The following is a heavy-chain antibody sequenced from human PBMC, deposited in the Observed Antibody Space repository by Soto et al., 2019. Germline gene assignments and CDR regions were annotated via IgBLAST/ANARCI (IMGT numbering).Heavy chain of an antibody. D-gene: IGHD1-26*01. CDR2: IYYSGST. CDR1: GGSVSNNNYY. CDR3: ARHTMGSSRLIDY. J-gene: IGHJ4*02. V-gene: IGHV4-39*01. Sequence: SETLSLTWTVSGGSVSNNNYYWGWIRQPPGKGLVWIGDIYYSGSTYYNPSLKSRVTISVDTSKNQFSLKVRSVTAADTAVYYCARHTMGSSRLIDYWGQGALVTVSS.